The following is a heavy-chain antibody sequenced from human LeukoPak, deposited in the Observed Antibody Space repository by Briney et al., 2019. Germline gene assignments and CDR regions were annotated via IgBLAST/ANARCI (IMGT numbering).Heavy chain of an antibody. CDR3: ARGESGNHAGFFDI. V-gene: IGHV4-59*01. CDR1: GGSITNYY. Sequence: SETLSLTCTVSGGSITNYYWTWIRQPPGKELERIGFIYYSGSTNYSPSLKSRVTISVDTSKNQFSLKLSSVTAADTAVYYCARGESGNHAGFFDIWGQGTMVTVSS. CDR2: IYYSGST. J-gene: IGHJ3*02. D-gene: IGHD1-14*01.